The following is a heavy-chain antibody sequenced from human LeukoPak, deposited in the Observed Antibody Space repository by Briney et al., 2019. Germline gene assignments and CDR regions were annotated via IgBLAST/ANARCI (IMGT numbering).Heavy chain of an antibody. CDR2: INPGDSDT. J-gene: IGHJ4*02. CDR1: GYSFTSYW. CDR3: ARHLRRSSSLYFDY. V-gene: IGHV5-51*01. D-gene: IGHD6-6*01. Sequence: GESLKISCKGSGYSFTSYWIGWVRQMPGKGLEWMGIINPGDSDTRYSPSFQGQVTISADKSINTAYLQWSSLKASDTAMNYCARHLRRSSSLYFDYWGQGTLVTVSS.